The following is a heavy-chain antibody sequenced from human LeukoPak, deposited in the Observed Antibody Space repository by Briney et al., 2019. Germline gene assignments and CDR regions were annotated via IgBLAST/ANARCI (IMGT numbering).Heavy chain of an antibody. V-gene: IGHV3-7*03. CDR3: GADYDYVWGSYPCDY. CDR1: GFTFSSYW. J-gene: IGHJ4*02. Sequence: QPGGSLRLSCAASGFTFSSYWMNWARQAPGKGLEWVASINHSGNVNYYVDSVKGRFTISRDNAKNSLYLQMNSLRAEDTAVYYCGADYDYVWGSYPCDYWGQGTLVTVSS. D-gene: IGHD3-16*02. CDR2: INHSGNVN.